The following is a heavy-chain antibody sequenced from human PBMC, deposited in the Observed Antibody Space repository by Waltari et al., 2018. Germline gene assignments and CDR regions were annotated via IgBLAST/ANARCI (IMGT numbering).Heavy chain of an antibody. J-gene: IGHJ1*01. CDR2: IIPIFGTA. Sequence: QVQLVQSGAEVKKPGSSVKVSCKASGGTFSSYAISWVRQAPGQGLEWMGGIIPIFGTANYEKKFQGRVTITADESTSTAYMELSSLRSEDTAVYYCAKDTYYYDSSGYSAAQYFQHWGQGTLVTVSS. D-gene: IGHD3-22*01. CDR3: AKDTYYYDSSGYSAAQYFQH. CDR1: GGTFSSYA. V-gene: IGHV1-69*01.